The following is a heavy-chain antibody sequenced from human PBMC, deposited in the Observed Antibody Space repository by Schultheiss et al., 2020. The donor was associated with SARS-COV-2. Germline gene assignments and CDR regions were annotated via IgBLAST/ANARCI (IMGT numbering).Heavy chain of an antibody. CDR1: GYSISSGYY. CDR3: ARERRGTVTTSY. CDR2: IYHSGST. V-gene: IGHV4-38-2*02. Sequence: SETLSLTCAVSGYSISSGYYWGWIRQPPGKGLEWIGSIYHSGSTYYNPSLKSRVTISVDTSKNQFSLKLSSVTAADTAVYYCARERRGTVTTSYWGQGTLVTVSS. J-gene: IGHJ4*02. D-gene: IGHD4-17*01.